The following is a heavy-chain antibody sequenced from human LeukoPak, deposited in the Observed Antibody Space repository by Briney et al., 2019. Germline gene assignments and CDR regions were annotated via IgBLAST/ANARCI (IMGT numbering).Heavy chain of an antibody. CDR2: IYYSGST. CDR3: AWVNIVVPAAPFDY. CDR1: GGSISSGGYY. Sequence: PSQTLSLTCTVSGGSISSGGYYWSWIRQPPGKGLEWIGYIYYSGSTYYNPSLKSRVTISVDTSKNQFSLKLSSVTAADTAVYYCAWVNIVVPAAPFDYWGQGTLVTVSS. D-gene: IGHD2-2*01. V-gene: IGHV4-30-4*01. J-gene: IGHJ4*02.